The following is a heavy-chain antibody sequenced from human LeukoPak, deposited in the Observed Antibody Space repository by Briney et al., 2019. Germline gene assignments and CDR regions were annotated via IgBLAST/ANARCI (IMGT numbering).Heavy chain of an antibody. D-gene: IGHD3-10*01. V-gene: IGHV3-21*01. CDR3: AWAISMVRGVDY. Sequence: GGSLRLSCAASGFTFSSYNMNWVRQAPGKGLEWVSSISSSSTYTYYADSVKGRFTISRDNAKNSLYLQMNSLRAEDTAVYYCAWAISMVRGVDYWGQGTLVTVSS. CDR1: GFTFSSYN. J-gene: IGHJ4*02. CDR2: ISSSSTYT.